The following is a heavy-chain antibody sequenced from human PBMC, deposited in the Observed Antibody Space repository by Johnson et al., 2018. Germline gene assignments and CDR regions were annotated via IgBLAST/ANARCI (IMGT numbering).Heavy chain of an antibody. CDR2: ITHSGRT. Sequence: QVQLQQWGAGLLKPSETLSLTCAVYGGSFSGYYYTWFRQPPGKGLEWIGEITHSGRTDYIPSLKSRVTISVDTSKNQVSLRLRSVTAADTGVYYCARGQSYDSGWNLFDYYDMDVWGKGTTVTVSS. CDR1: GGSFSGYY. D-gene: IGHD6-19*01. CDR3: ARGQSYDSGWNLFDYYDMDV. V-gene: IGHV4-34*01. J-gene: IGHJ6*03.